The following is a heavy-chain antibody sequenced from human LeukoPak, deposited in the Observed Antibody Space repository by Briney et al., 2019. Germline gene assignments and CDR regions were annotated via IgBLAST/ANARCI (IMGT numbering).Heavy chain of an antibody. CDR3: ARDGPSAWYGD. CDR2: TNADGSDK. CDR1: GFTFSNYW. J-gene: IGHJ4*02. V-gene: IGHV3-7*01. D-gene: IGHD6-19*01. Sequence: GGSLRLSCAASGFTFSNYWMTWVRQAPGKGLEWVANTNADGSDKYYLGSVKGRFTISRDNAKNSLYLQMNNLRVEDTSVYYCARDGPSAWYGDWGQGTLVTVSS.